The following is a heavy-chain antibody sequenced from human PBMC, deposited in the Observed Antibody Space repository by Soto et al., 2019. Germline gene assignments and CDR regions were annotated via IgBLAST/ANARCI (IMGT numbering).Heavy chain of an antibody. CDR2: IYYSGST. V-gene: IGHV4-30-4*01. D-gene: IGHD3-22*01. J-gene: IGHJ5*02. Sequence: QVQLQESGPGLVKPSQTLSLTCTVSGGSISSGDYYWSWIRQPPGKGLEWIGYIYYSGSTYYNPSLKSRVTISVDTSKNQFSLKLSSVTAADTAVYYCARGGYYYDSSGYYYESNWFDPWGQGTLVTVSS. CDR1: GGSISSGDYY. CDR3: ARGGYYYDSSGYYYESNWFDP.